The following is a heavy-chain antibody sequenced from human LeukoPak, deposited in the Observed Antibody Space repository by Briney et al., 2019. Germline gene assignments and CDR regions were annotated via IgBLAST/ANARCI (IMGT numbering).Heavy chain of an antibody. CDR1: GFTFSDYY. D-gene: IGHD3-9*01. V-gene: IGHV3-11*04. Sequence: GGSLRLSCAASGFTFSDYYMSWIRQAPGKGLEWVSYISSSGSTIYYADSVKGRFTISRDNAKNSLYLQMNSLRAEDTAVYYCARGDDISTGYYNYFDYWGQGTLVTVSS. CDR2: ISSSGSTI. J-gene: IGHJ4*02. CDR3: ARGDDISTGYYNYFDY.